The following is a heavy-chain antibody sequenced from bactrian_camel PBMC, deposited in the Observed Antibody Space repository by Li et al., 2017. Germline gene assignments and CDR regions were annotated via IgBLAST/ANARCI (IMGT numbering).Heavy chain of an antibody. CDR2: LYLGGGSP. V-gene: IGHV3-3*01. CDR3: AADGVNWQLARGYNY. CDR1: GVTDSRNC. Sequence: HVQLVESGGGSVQAGGSLRLSCVVSGVTDSRNCMGWFRQAPGKEREAVAGLYLGGGSPYYADSVKGRFTISQDSAKITVYLQMNNLKVEDTAMYYCAADGVNWQLARGYNYWGQGTQVTVS. D-gene: IGHD6*01. J-gene: IGHJ4*01.